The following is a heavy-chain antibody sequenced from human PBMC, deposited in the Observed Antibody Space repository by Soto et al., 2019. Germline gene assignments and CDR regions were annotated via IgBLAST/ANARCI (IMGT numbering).Heavy chain of an antibody. CDR1: GYTFTGYY. Sequence: GASVKVSCKASGYTFTGYYMHWVRQAPGQGLEWMGWINPNSGGTNYAQKFQGWVTMTRDTSISTAYMELSRLRSDDTAVYYCARDSGATFGENWFDPWGQGTLVTVSS. D-gene: IGHD3-3*01. CDR3: ARDSGATFGENWFDP. V-gene: IGHV1-2*04. J-gene: IGHJ5*02. CDR2: INPNSGGT.